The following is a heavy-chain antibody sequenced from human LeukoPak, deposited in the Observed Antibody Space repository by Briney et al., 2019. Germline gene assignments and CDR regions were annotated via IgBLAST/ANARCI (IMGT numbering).Heavy chain of an antibody. CDR1: GFTFSNAW. Sequence: GWSLRLSCAASGFTFSNAWMSWVHQAPGKGLEGVAVISYDGSNKYYADSVKGRFTISRDNSKNTLYLQMNSLRAEDTAVYYCAKTYFQSVYYYYGMDVWGPGTTVTVSS. D-gene: IGHD2-21*01. J-gene: IGHJ6*02. CDR2: ISYDGSNK. V-gene: IGHV3-30*18. CDR3: AKTYFQSVYYYYGMDV.